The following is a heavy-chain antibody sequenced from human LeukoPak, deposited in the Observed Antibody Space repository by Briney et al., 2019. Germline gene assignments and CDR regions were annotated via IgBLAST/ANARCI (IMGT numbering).Heavy chain of an antibody. Sequence: ASVKVSCKASGYTFTDYYMHWVRQAPGQGLEWMGWINPNSGGTNYAQKFQGRVTMTRDTSISTAYMELSRLRSDDTAVYYCARARNCGGDCYSGFDYWGQGTLVTVSS. CDR2: INPNSGGT. J-gene: IGHJ4*02. D-gene: IGHD2-21*02. V-gene: IGHV1-2*02. CDR1: GYTFTDYY. CDR3: ARARNCGGDCYSGFDY.